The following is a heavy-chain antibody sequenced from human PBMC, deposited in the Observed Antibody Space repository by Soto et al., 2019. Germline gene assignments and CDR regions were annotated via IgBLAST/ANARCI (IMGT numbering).Heavy chain of an antibody. J-gene: IGHJ4*02. D-gene: IGHD5-18*01. CDR2: IYYSGST. Sequence: QVQLQESGPGLVKPSETLSLTCTVSGDSISSYYWSWIRQPPGKGLEWIGYIYYSGSTNYNPSLKSRVTISVDTAKNQFSLRLSSVTAADTAVYYCARVDTAYDYYVDYWGQGTLVTVSS. CDR3: ARVDTAYDYYVDY. CDR1: GDSISSYY. V-gene: IGHV4-59*01.